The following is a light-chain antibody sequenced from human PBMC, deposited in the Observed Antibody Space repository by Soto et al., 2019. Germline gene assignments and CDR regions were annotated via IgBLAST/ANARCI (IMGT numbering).Light chain of an antibody. CDR2: AAS. J-gene: IGKJ1*01. V-gene: IGKV1-27*01. CDR3: QRYNGAPRT. CDR1: QGIRNY. Sequence: DVQMTQSPSSLSASVGDRVTITCRASQGIRNYVAWYQQKPGKVPKLLIYAASTLQSGVPSRFSGSGSETEFTLTISTLQSEDFGTYYCQRYNGAPRTFGQGTKVEI.